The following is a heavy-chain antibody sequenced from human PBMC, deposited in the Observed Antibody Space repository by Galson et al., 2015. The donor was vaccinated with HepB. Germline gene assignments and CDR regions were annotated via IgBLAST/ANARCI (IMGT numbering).Heavy chain of an antibody. Sequence: SLRLSCAASGVTFSSYAMHWVRQAPGKGLEWVAVISYDGSNQYYADSVKGRFTISRDNSKNTLYLQMNSLRAEDTAVYYCARGIYSINWLLGFWGQGTLVTVSS. V-gene: IGHV3-30-3*01. CDR2: ISYDGSNQ. J-gene: IGHJ4*02. D-gene: IGHD6-13*01. CDR1: GVTFSSYA. CDR3: ARGIYSINWLLGF.